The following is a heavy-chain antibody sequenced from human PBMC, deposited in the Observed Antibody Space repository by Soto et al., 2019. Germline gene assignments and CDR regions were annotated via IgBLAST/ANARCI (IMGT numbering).Heavy chain of an antibody. J-gene: IGHJ5*01. CDR3: ARGVGGYSYGGLDS. CDR1: GGSFSDHY. Sequence: PPETLSLTCAVYGGSFSDHYWTWIRHTPEKGLELIGEINHSGSTNYNPSFKSRVTKSVDTSKTQFSLYLSSVTAADTAVIYCARGVGGYSYGGLDSWGQGTLVTVSS. D-gene: IGHD5-18*01. CDR2: INHSGST. V-gene: IGHV4-34*01.